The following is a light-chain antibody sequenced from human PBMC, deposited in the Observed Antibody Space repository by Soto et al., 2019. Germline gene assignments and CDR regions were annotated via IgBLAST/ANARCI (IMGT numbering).Light chain of an antibody. CDR2: DVS. CDR3: SSYTSSSTLV. V-gene: IGLV2-14*01. Sequence: QSVLTQTASVSGSPGQSITISCTGTSSDVGGYNYVSWYQQHPGKAPKLKIYDVSNRPSGVSNRFSGSKSGNTASLTISGLQAEDEADYYCSSYTSSSTLVFGGGTKVTVL. J-gene: IGLJ2*01. CDR1: SSDVGGYNY.